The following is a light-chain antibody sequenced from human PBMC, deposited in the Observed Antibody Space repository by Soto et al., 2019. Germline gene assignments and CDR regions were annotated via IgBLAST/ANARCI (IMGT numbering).Light chain of an antibody. CDR1: QTISNT. Sequence: VVMTQSPATLSVSPGERVTLSCRANQTISNTLAWYQQKPGQAPRLLIYAASTRATGVPARFSGSGSGTEFTLTISSXQSEDFTIYYCQYYNNWLGTFGGGTKVDIK. V-gene: IGKV3-15*01. CDR2: AAS. CDR3: QYYNNWLGT. J-gene: IGKJ4*01.